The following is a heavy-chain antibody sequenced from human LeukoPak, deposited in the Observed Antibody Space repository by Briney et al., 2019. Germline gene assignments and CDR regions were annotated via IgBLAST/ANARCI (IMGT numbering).Heavy chain of an antibody. V-gene: IGHV3-33*06. CDR2: IWYDGSNK. CDR3: VKQRHSGDYYYFDY. J-gene: IGHJ4*02. CDR1: GFTFSSYG. D-gene: IGHD3-22*01. Sequence: PGGSLRLSCAASGFTFSSYGMHWVRQAPGKGLEWVAVIWYDGSNKYYADSVKGRFTISRDNSKNTLYLQMNSLRAEDTAVYYCVKQRHSGDYYYFDYWGQGTLVTVSS.